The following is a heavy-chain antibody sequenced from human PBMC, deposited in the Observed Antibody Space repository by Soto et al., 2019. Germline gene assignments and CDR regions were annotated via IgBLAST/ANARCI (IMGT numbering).Heavy chain of an antibody. CDR1: GGTFSSYA. V-gene: IGHV1-69*13. Sequence: GASVKVSCKASGGTFSSYAISWVRQAPGQGLEWMGGIIPIFGTANYAKKFQGRVTITADESTSTAYVELSSLRSEDTAVYYCARWYSSGWYYYYYYGMDVWGQGTTVTVSS. D-gene: IGHD6-19*01. CDR2: IIPIFGTA. CDR3: ARWYSSGWYYYYYYGMDV. J-gene: IGHJ6*02.